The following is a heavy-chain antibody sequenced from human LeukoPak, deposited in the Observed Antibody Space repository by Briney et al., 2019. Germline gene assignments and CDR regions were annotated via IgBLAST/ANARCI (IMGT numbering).Heavy chain of an antibody. D-gene: IGHD6-13*01. V-gene: IGHV3-7*01. CDR1: GFTFSSYW. CDR3: ARERVGVHSSSWYGGEYYFDY. CDR2: IKQDGSEK. Sequence: GSLRLCCAASGFTFSSYWMSWVRQAPGKGLEWVANIKQDGSEKYYVDSVKGRFTISRDNAMNSLYLQMNSLRAEDTAVYYCARERVGVHSSSWYGGEYYFDYWGQGTLVTVSS. J-gene: IGHJ4*02.